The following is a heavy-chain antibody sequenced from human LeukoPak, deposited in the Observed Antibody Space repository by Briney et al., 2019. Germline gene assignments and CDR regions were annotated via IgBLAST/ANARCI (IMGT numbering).Heavy chain of an antibody. J-gene: IGHJ4*02. D-gene: IGHD3-10*01. CDR2: ISGSGGSA. CDR3: AKEKGGSGSYYCIDY. CDR1: GFTFSSYA. V-gene: IGHV3-23*01. Sequence: PGGSLRLSCAASGFTFSSYAMSWVRQAPGKGLEWVSAISGSGGSAYYADSVKGRFTISRDNSKNTLYLQMSSLRAEDTAVYYCAKEKGGSGSYYCIDYWGQGTLVTVSS.